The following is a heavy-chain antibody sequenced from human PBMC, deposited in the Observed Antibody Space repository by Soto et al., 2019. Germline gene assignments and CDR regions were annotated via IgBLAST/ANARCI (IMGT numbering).Heavy chain of an antibody. CDR1: GGTFRSDA. V-gene: IGHV1-69*13. J-gene: IGHJ6*02. CDR2: IIPIFGTA. CDR3: ARESYQEGYYYGMDV. Sequence: SVKVDFPASGGTFRSDAISWVRQAHGQGLEWMGGIIPIFGTANYAQKFQGRVTITADESTSTAYMELSSLRSEDTAVYYCARESYQEGYYYGMDVWGQGTTVTVSS. D-gene: IGHD2-2*01.